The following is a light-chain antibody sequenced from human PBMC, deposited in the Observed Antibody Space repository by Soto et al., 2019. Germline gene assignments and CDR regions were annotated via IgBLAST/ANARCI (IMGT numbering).Light chain of an antibody. J-gene: IGKJ5*01. CDR2: DAS. CDR3: QQYGSSPIT. CDR1: QTLTSTY. Sequence: EIVLTQSPGTLSLSPGERATLSCRASQTLTSTYLAWYQQKPGLAPRLLIYDASSRATGIPDRFSGSGSGTDFTLTISRLEPEDFAVYYCQQYGSSPITFGQGTRLEIK. V-gene: IGKV3D-20*01.